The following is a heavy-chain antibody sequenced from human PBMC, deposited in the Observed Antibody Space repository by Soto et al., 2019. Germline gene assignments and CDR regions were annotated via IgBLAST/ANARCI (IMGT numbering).Heavy chain of an antibody. Sequence: GGSLRLSCAASGFTFSSYAMSWVRQAPGKGLEWVSAISGSGGSTYYADSVKGRFTISRDNSKNTLYLQMNSLRAEDTAVYYCAKDFVSWSFYYDSSGYYESDAFDIWGQGTMVTVSS. J-gene: IGHJ3*02. D-gene: IGHD3-22*01. CDR1: GFTFSSYA. CDR3: AKDFVSWSFYYDSSGYYESDAFDI. V-gene: IGHV3-23*01. CDR2: ISGSGGST.